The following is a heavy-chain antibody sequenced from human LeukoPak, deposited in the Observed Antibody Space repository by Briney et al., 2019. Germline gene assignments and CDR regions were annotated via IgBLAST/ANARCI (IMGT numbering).Heavy chain of an antibody. CDR3: VRGNPFGGY. Sequence: GGSLRLSCAASGFTLSNYWMIWVRQAPGKGLEWVANIKQDGSEIYYVDSVKGRFTISRDNAKNSLYLQMNSLRAVDTAIYYCVRGNPFGGYWGQGTLVTVSS. CDR1: GFTLSNYW. CDR2: IKQDGSEI. D-gene: IGHD2-15*01. J-gene: IGHJ4*02. V-gene: IGHV3-7*03.